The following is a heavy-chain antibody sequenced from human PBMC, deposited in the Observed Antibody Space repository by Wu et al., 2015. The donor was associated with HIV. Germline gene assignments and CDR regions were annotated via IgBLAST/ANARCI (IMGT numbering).Heavy chain of an antibody. CDR1: GYFLSKIS. CDR3: TTGVFNEVSRYFDL. D-gene: IGHD1-1*01. J-gene: IGHJ2*01. V-gene: IGHV1-24*01. Sequence: QVQLIQFGAEVKKPGASVKVSCKVSGYFLSKISIHWVRQAPGKGLEWMGGFAPEDGETIYAETFQGRVTMTEDISTDIAYMELRSLRSDDTAVYYCTTGVFNEVSRYFDLWGRGTLVTASS. CDR2: FAPEDGET.